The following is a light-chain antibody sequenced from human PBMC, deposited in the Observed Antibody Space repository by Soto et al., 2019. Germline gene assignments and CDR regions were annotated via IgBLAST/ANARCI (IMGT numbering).Light chain of an antibody. V-gene: IGLV2-11*01. CDR2: DVT. CDR1: SSDVGGYNC. J-gene: IGLJ1*01. Sequence: QSALTQPRSVSGSPGQSVTISCTGTSSDVGGYNCVSWYQQHPGKAPQLMIYDVTQRPSGVPDRFSGSKSGNTASLTISGLQAEDEADYYCCSHSASYTFVFGTGTKVPS. CDR3: CSHSASYTFV.